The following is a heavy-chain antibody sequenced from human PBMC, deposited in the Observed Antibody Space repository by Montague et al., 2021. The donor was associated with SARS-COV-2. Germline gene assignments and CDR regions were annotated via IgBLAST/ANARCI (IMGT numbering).Heavy chain of an antibody. Sequence: YNPSLKSRVTISMDIPKDQFSLNLSSVSGADTAVYFCARDGGIPGGVDDFDRWGPGTLVTVSS. J-gene: IGHJ3*02. V-gene: IGHV4-59*01. D-gene: IGHD2-2*01. CDR3: ARDGGIPGGVDDFDR.